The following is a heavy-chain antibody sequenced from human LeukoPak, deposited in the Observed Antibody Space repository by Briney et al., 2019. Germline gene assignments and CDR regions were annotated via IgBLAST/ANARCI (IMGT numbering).Heavy chain of an antibody. CDR2: ITASSVTL. D-gene: IGHD7-27*01. CDR3: ATATWGSPFHF. J-gene: IGHJ4*02. CDR1: GFKFEDHT. Sequence: TGGSLRLSCAASGFKFEDHTMHWVRQAPGKGLEWIPGITASSVTLDYADSVRGRFTISRDDAKNSLFLQMNSLRAEDTALYYCATATWGSPFHFWGQGTLVTVSS. V-gene: IGHV3-9*01.